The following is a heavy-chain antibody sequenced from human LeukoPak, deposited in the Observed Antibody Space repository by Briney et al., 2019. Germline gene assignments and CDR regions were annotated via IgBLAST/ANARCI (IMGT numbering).Heavy chain of an antibody. D-gene: IGHD3-22*01. CDR2: IRSNSDGGTI. CDR1: GFTFSKYW. V-gene: IGHV3-15*07. CDR3: ATDFYDST. J-gene: IGHJ5*02. Sequence: GGSLRLSCAASGFTFSKYWMHWVRQAPGKGLEWVGRIRSNSDGGTIDYAAPVKGRFTLSRDDSKTTLYLQMNSLQTEDTAVYYCATDFYDSTWGQGTLVTVSS.